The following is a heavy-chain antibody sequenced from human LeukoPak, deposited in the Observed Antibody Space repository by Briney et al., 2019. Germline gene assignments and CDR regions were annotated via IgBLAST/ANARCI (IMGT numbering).Heavy chain of an antibody. V-gene: IGHV3-53*05. CDR1: GFTVSSIY. J-gene: IGHJ4*02. Sequence: GGSLRLSCAASGFTVSSIYMSWVRQAPGKGLEWVSVIYSGGSTYYADSVKGRFTISRDNSKNTLYLQMNSLRAEDTSVYYCAKGWELERRRIDYWGQGTLVTVSS. D-gene: IGHD1-1*01. CDR2: IYSGGST. CDR3: AKGWELERRRIDY.